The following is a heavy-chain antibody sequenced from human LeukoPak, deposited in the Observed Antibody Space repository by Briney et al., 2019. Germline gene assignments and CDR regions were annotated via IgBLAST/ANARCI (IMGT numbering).Heavy chain of an antibody. CDR2: IYYSGST. Sequence: SETLSLTCTVSGGSISSGGYYWSWIRQHPGKGLEWIGYIYYSGSTYYNPSLKSRVTISVDTSKNQFSLKLSSVTAAATAVYYCARAGDIVVVPAAGQDWFDPWGQGTLVTVS. CDR3: ARAGDIVVVPAAGQDWFDP. V-gene: IGHV4-31*03. J-gene: IGHJ5*02. D-gene: IGHD2-2*01. CDR1: GGSISSGGYY.